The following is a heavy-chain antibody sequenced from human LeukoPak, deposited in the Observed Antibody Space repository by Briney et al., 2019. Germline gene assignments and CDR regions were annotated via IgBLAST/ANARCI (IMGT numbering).Heavy chain of an antibody. Sequence: ASVKVSCKASGYTFTSYGISWVRQAPGQGLEWMGWISAYNGNTNYAQKLQGRVTMTTDTSTSTAYMELRSLRSDDTAVYYCARNWYSSSWYYFDYWGQGTLVTVSS. CDR1: GYTFTSYG. D-gene: IGHD6-13*01. V-gene: IGHV1-18*01. J-gene: IGHJ4*02. CDR3: ARNWYSSSWYYFDY. CDR2: ISAYNGNT.